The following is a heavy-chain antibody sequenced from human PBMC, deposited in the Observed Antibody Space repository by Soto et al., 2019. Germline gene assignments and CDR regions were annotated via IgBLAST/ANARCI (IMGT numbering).Heavy chain of an antibody. CDR1: GGTFSSYT. D-gene: IGHD2-15*01. V-gene: IGHV1-69*04. CDR2: IIPILGIA. CDR3: ARDSGGSHPYFDY. Sequence: SVKVSCKASGGTFSSYTISWVRQAPGQGLERMGRIIPILGIANYAQKFQGRVTITADKSTSTAYMELSSLRSEDTAVYYCARDSGGSHPYFDYWGQGTLVTVSS. J-gene: IGHJ4*02.